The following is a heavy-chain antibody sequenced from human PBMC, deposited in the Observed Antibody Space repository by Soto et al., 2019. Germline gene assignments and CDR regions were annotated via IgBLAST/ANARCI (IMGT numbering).Heavy chain of an antibody. Sequence: EVQLLESGGGLVQPGVSLRLSCAASGFTFSSNATSWVRQAPGKGLEWVSVISGSGGTTYHADSVKGRFTISRDNSKNTLYLQMNSLRADDTAVYYCAGGSGISAASDYWGQGTLVTVSS. CDR2: ISGSGGTT. CDR3: AGGSGISAASDY. V-gene: IGHV3-23*01. D-gene: IGHD6-13*01. CDR1: GFTFSSNA. J-gene: IGHJ4*02.